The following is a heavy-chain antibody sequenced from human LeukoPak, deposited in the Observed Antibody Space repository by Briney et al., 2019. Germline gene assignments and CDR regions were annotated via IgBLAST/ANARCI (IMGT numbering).Heavy chain of an antibody. V-gene: IGHV3-7*01. CDR2: IKQDGSEK. J-gene: IGHJ4*02. Sequence: PGGSLRLSCAASGFTFDDYAMHWVRQAPGKGLEWVASIKQDGSEKYYVDSVKGRFTISRDNAKNSMYLQMNSLRVEDTAIYYCWVQGNWGQGTLVTVSS. CDR1: GFTFDDYA. CDR3: WVQGN.